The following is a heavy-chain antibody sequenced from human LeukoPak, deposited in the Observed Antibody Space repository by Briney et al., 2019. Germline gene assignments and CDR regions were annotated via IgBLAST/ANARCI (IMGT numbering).Heavy chain of an antibody. Sequence: PGGSQRLYCAASGFTFSSYTMNWVRQAPGKGLEWVSSIISSGSYIYYADSVKGRFTISRDNAKNSLYLQMNSLRAEDTAVYYCARDFGGYCSSSNCYLGWLDYWGQGTLVTVSS. CDR1: GFTFSSYT. D-gene: IGHD2-2*01. V-gene: IGHV3-21*03. J-gene: IGHJ4*02. CDR2: IISSGSYI. CDR3: ARDFGGYCSSSNCYLGWLDY.